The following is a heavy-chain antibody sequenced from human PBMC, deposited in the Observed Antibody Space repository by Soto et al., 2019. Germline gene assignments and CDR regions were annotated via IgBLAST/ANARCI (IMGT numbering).Heavy chain of an antibody. Sequence: QVQLVQSGAEVKKPGASVKVSCKASGYTFTSYGISWVRQAPGQGLEWMGWISAYNGNTNYAQKLQGRVTMTTDTSTSTADMERRSLRSVDTAVYYGARGQQDNELDAFDIWGQGTMVTVSS. D-gene: IGHD6-13*01. CDR2: ISAYNGNT. CDR3: ARGQQDNELDAFDI. V-gene: IGHV1-18*01. J-gene: IGHJ3*02. CDR1: GYTFTSYG.